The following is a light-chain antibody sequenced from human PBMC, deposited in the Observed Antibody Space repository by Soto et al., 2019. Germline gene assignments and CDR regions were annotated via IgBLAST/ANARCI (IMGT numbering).Light chain of an antibody. CDR3: HQYGNSPQT. J-gene: IGKJ1*01. CDR1: PGVSSDY. Sequence: EIVLTQSPGTLSLSPGERATLSCRASPGVSSDYVAWYQQRPGQTPRLLIYGASSRATGIPDRFSGSGSGADFTLTISRLEPEDFALYYCHQYGNSPQTLGHGTKVDIK. CDR2: GAS. V-gene: IGKV3-20*01.